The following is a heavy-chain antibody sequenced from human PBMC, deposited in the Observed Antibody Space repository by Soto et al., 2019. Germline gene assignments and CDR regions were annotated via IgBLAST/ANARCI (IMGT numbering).Heavy chain of an antibody. V-gene: IGHV6-1*01. Sequence: SQTLSLTCVISEDSVSSNSATWDWIRQPPSRGLEWLGRTYYRSKWYNDYAVSVKSRITINPDTSNNQLSLQLNSVTPDDTAVYYCARLIGNSWLDSWGQGALVTVSS. J-gene: IGHJ5*01. CDR2: TYYRSKWYN. CDR3: ARLIGNSWLDS. CDR1: EDSVSSNSAT. D-gene: IGHD2-8*01.